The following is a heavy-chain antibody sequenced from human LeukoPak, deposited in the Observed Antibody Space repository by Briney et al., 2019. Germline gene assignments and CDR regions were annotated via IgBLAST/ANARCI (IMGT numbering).Heavy chain of an antibody. V-gene: IGHV3-53*01. CDR2: IYSGGST. D-gene: IGHD7-27*01. CDR3: AKDGGLWVSAHWGDY. Sequence: PGGSLRLSCAASGFTVSSNYMSWVRQAPGKGLEGVSVIYSGGSTYYADSVKGRFTVSRDNSKNTLFLQMNSLRAEDTAVYYCAKDGGLWVSAHWGDYWGRGTLVTVSS. CDR1: GFTVSSNY. J-gene: IGHJ4*02.